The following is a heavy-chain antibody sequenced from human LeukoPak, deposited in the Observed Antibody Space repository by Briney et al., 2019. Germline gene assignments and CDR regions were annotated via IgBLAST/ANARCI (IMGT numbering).Heavy chain of an antibody. V-gene: IGHV5-51*01. D-gene: IGHD6-13*01. CDR3: ARSIAAAVNWFDP. Sequence: LGESLKISCKGSGYSFTSYWIGWVRQMPGKGLEWMGIIYPGDSDTRYSPSFQGQVTISADKSISTAYLQWSSLKASDTAMYYCARSIAAAVNWFDPWGQGTLVTVSS. J-gene: IGHJ5*02. CDR2: IYPGDSDT. CDR1: GYSFTSYW.